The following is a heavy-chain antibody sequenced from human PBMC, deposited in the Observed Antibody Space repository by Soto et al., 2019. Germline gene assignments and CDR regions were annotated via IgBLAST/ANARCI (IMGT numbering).Heavy chain of an antibody. CDR1: RFTFSGYG. Sequence: QVQLVESGGGVVQPGRSLRLSCAASRFTFSGYGMHWVRQAPGKGLEWVAVISYDGSNKFYADSVKGRFTISRDNSKNTLNLQMNSLRPEDTAVYYCAKGGRAYCGGDCRYYFDYWGQGTLVTVSS. CDR2: ISYDGSNK. CDR3: AKGGRAYCGGDCRYYFDY. D-gene: IGHD2-21*02. V-gene: IGHV3-30*18. J-gene: IGHJ4*02.